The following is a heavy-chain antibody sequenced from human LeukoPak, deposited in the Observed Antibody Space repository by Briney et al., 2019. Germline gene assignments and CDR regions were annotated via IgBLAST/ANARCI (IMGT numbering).Heavy chain of an antibody. CDR2: IFYSGSS. V-gene: IGHV4-59*01. CDR3: ARAHTSNWYMDY. D-gene: IGHD6-13*01. CDR1: GGSISSYY. Sequence: KPSETLSLTCPVSGGSISSYYWSWIRQPPGKGLEWIGYIFYSGSSNYNPSLKSRVTMSVDTSENQLSLKLRSVTAADTALYYCARAHTSNWYMDYWGQGTLVTVSS. J-gene: IGHJ4*02.